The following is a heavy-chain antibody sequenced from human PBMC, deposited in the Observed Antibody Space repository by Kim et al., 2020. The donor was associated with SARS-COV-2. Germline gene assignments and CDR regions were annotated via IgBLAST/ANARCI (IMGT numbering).Heavy chain of an antibody. CDR2: VYRSGSV. Sequence: SETLSLTCTVSGASVKTSYWTWIRQPAGKGLEWIGRVYRSGSVNYNPSLKSRVTMSLDTSKNQFSLIMNSMTAADTAVYYCAREATGTGTQGFDSWGQGALVTVSS. CDR1: GASVKTSY. CDR3: AREATGTGTQGFDS. D-gene: IGHD1-1*01. J-gene: IGHJ4*02. V-gene: IGHV4-4*07.